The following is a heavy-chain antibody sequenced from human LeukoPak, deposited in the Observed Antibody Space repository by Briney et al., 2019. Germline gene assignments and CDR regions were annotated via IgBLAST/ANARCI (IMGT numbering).Heavy chain of an antibody. D-gene: IGHD2-8*02. CDR3: ARGKAGRTGFDY. J-gene: IGHJ4*02. CDR2: ISYDGSNK. V-gene: IGHV3-30-3*01. Sequence: PGRSLRLSCAASGFTFSSYAMHWVRQAPGKGLEWVAVISYDGSNKYYADSVKGRFTISRDNSKNTLYLQMNSLRAEDTAVYYCARGKAGRTGFDYWGQGTLVTVSS. CDR1: GFTFSSYA.